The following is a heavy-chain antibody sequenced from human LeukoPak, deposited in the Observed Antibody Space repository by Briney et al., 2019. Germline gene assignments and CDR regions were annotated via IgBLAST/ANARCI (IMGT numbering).Heavy chain of an antibody. D-gene: IGHD3-22*01. CDR3: AKDLVSYDSSGYPFDY. Sequence: QSGRSLRLSCAASGFTFSSYGMHWVRQAPGKGLEWVAVISHDGSNKYYADSVKGRFTISRDNSKNTLYLQMSSLRAEDTAVYYCAKDLVSYDSSGYPFDYWGQGTLVTVSS. CDR2: ISHDGSNK. J-gene: IGHJ4*02. CDR1: GFTFSSYG. V-gene: IGHV3-30*18.